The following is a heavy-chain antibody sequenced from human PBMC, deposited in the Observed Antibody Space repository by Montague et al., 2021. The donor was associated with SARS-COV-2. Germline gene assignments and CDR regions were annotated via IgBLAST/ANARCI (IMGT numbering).Heavy chain of an antibody. D-gene: IGHD3-22*01. CDR1: GFRFSGYT. CDR3: AKRVVVISYRYFDY. Sequence: SLRLSCAASGFRFSGYTMSWVRQAPGKGLEWVSAIGASGNDTYYADSVRGRFTSSRDNAKNMLYLQLNSLRVEDTAVYYCAKRVVVISYRYFDYWGQGTLVTVSS. V-gene: IGHV3-23*01. CDR2: IGASGNDT. J-gene: IGHJ4*02.